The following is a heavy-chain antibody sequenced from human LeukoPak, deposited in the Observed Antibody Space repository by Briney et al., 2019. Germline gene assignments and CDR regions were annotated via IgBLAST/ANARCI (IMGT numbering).Heavy chain of an antibody. CDR3: ARDQSWYDSSGYYRDFVDY. D-gene: IGHD3-22*01. J-gene: IGHJ4*02. CDR1: GFTFSSYG. V-gene: IGHV3-33*01. Sequence: PGGSLRLSCAASGFTFSSYGMHWVRQAPGKGLEWVAVIWYDGSNKYYADSVKGRFTISRDNSKNTLYLQMNSLRAEDTVVYYCARDQSWYDSSGYYRDFVDYWGQGTLVTVSS. CDR2: IWYDGSNK.